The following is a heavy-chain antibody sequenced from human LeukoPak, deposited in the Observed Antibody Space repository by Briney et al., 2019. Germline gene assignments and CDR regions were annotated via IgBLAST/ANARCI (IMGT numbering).Heavy chain of an antibody. CDR2: ISYDGNST. V-gene: IGHV3-30-3*01. Sequence: PGRSLRLSCAASGFTFSSFAIHWVRQAPGKGLEWVAIISYDGNSTYYADSVKGRYTISRDNAKNSLYLQMNSLRAEDTAVYYCARRGAYYYYGMDVWGQGTTVTVSS. CDR1: GFTFSSFA. CDR3: ARRGAYYYYGMDV. D-gene: IGHD3-10*01. J-gene: IGHJ6*02.